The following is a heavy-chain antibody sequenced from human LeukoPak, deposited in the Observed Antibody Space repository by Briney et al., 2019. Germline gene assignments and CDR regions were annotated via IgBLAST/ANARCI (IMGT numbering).Heavy chain of an antibody. CDR1: GGSISSGDYY. V-gene: IGHV4-30-4*01. D-gene: IGHD3-3*01. CDR3: ARGSYYDFWSGYYSWFDP. J-gene: IGHJ5*02. Sequence: PSETLSLTCTVSGGSISSGDYYWSWIRQPPGKGLEWIGYIYYSGSTYYNPSLKSRVTISVDTSKNQFSLKLSSVTAADTAAYYCARGSYYDFWSGYYSWFDPWGQGTLVTVSS. CDR2: IYYSGST.